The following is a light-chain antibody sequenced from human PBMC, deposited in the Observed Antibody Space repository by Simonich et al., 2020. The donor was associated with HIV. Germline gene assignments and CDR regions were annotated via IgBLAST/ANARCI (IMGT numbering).Light chain of an antibody. V-gene: IGKV4-1*01. CDR2: WAS. J-gene: IGKJ1*01. CDR1: RNILYNSNNKNY. Sequence: DIVMTQSPDSLAVSLGERATINCKSSRNILYNSNNKNYLAWYQQKPGQLPNLLIYWASTREAGVPDLFSASGSGTDFTLTISSLQAEDVAVYYCQQYYTTPPTFGQGTKVEIK. CDR3: QQYYTTPPT.